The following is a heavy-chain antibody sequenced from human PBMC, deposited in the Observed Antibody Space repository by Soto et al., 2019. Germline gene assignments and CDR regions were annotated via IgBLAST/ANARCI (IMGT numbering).Heavy chain of an antibody. CDR3: ARSDIVVSLGVSISTRSWFDP. CDR1: GFTFSSYG. D-gene: IGHD2-15*01. J-gene: IGHJ5*02. Sequence: GGSLRLSCAASGFTFSSYGMHWVRQAPGKGLEWVAVISYDGSNKYYADSVKGRFTISRDNSTRTAYMELSSLRSEDTAVYYCARSDIVVSLGVSISTRSWFDPWGQGTLVTVSS. V-gene: IGHV3-30*03. CDR2: ISYDGSNK.